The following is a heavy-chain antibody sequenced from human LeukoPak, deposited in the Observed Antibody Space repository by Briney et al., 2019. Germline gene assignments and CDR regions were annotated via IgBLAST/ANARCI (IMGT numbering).Heavy chain of an antibody. Sequence: QPGGSLRLSCAASGFTFSSYAMSWVRQAPGKGLEWVSAISGSGGSTYYADSVKGRFTISRDNSKNTLYLQMNSLRAEDTAVYYCARAGGSDSSGYYQGAFDMWGQGTMVTVSS. D-gene: IGHD3-22*01. CDR1: GFTFSSYA. V-gene: IGHV3-23*01. CDR2: ISGSGGST. J-gene: IGHJ3*02. CDR3: ARAGGSDSSGYYQGAFDM.